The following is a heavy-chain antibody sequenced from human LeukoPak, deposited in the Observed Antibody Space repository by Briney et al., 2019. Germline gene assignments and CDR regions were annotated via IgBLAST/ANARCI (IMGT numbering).Heavy chain of an antibody. CDR2: LHYSGST. CDR3: AREPALEMVDY. V-gene: IGHV4-59*12. CDR1: GFTFSDYY. J-gene: IGHJ4*02. D-gene: IGHD5-24*01. Sequence: GSLRLSCAASGFTFSDYYMSWIRQPPGKGLEWIGSLHYSGSTYYNPSLKSRVTISVDTSKNQFSLKLSSVTAADTAVYYCAREPALEMVDYWGQGTLVTVSS.